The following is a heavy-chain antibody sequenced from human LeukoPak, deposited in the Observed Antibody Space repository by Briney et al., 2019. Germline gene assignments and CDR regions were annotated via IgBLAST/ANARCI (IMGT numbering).Heavy chain of an antibody. CDR1: GFTFDDYA. CDR2: ISWNSGSI. D-gene: IGHD3-3*01. J-gene: IGHJ4*02. CDR3: AKGYYDFWSGYYDY. Sequence: ALRLSCAASGFTFDDYAMHWVRPAPGKGLEWVSGISWNSGSIGYADSVKGRFTISRDNAKNSLYLQMNSLRAEDTALYYCAKGYYDFWSGYYDYWGQGTLVTVSS. V-gene: IGHV3-9*01.